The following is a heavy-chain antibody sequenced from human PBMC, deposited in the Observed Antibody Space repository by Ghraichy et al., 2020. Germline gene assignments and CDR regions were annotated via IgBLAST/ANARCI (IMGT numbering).Heavy chain of an antibody. V-gene: IGHV3-48*02. D-gene: IGHD4-23*01. CDR2: ITSSSRTI. Sequence: CVGSGFSFSGYSMNWVRQSPGKGLEWVSYITSSSRTISYADSVKGRFTISRDNAQNSLYLQMNSLRDEDTAVYYCARGSRVVRFYYYDGMDVWGQGTAVTVSS. CDR1: GFSFSGYS. CDR3: ARGSRVVRFYYYDGMDV. J-gene: IGHJ6*02.